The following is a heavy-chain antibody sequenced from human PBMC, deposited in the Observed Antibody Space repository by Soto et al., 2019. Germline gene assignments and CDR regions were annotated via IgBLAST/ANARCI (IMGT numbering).Heavy chain of an antibody. Sequence: VGSLRLSCVASGFNFNNYNLHWVRQAPSNSLESVAVISFDGTTDYYADSVKGRFTVSRDNFKNILSLQMDSLRPEDTAVYYCARDNRDCSAFNCYNPGRVFGLDVWGQGTTVTVSS. V-gene: IGHV3-30-3*01. J-gene: IGHJ6*02. CDR2: ISFDGTTD. D-gene: IGHD2-15*01. CDR3: ARDNRDCSAFNCYNPGRVFGLDV. CDR1: GFNFNNYN.